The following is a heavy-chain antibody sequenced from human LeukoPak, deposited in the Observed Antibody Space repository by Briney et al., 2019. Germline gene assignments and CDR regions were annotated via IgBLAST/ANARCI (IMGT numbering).Heavy chain of an antibody. CDR3: ARDSSGWYYYGMDV. Sequence: PGGSLRLSCAASGFTFSSYEMNWVRQAPGKGLEWVSYISSSGSTIYYADSVKGRFTISRDNAKNSLYLQMNSLRAEDTAVYYCARDSSGWYYYGMDVWGKGTTVTVSS. CDR2: ISSSGSTI. CDR1: GFTFSSYE. D-gene: IGHD6-19*01. V-gene: IGHV3-48*03. J-gene: IGHJ6*04.